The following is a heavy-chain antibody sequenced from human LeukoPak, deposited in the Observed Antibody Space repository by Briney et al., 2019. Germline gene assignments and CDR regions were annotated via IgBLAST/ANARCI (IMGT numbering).Heavy chain of an antibody. J-gene: IGHJ4*02. CDR3: TTATDIIYFGSGSPSVDY. V-gene: IGHV3-15*01. CDR2: VKSKTDGETT. Sequence: GGSLRLSCAASGFTFSNAWMSWVRQAPGKGLEWVGRVKSKTDGETTDYAAPVKGRFTISRDDSKNTLYLQMNSLKTEDTAVYYCTTATDIIYFGSGSPSVDYWGQGTLVTVSS. CDR1: GFTFSNAW. D-gene: IGHD3-10*01.